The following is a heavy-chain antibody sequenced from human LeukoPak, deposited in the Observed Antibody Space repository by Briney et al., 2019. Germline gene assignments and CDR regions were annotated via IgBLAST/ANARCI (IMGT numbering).Heavy chain of an antibody. Sequence: SGTLSLTCAVSGDSISGSDWWNWVRQPPGEGLEWIGEIYHTGKASYNPSLKSRVTISVDKSKNQFSLKLNSVTAADTAVYYCSRDAPFAGNRWAFDSWGQGTLVIVSS. CDR3: SRDAPFAGNRWAFDS. V-gene: IGHV4-4*02. CDR1: GDSISGSDW. CDR2: IYHTGKA. D-gene: IGHD1-26*01. J-gene: IGHJ4*02.